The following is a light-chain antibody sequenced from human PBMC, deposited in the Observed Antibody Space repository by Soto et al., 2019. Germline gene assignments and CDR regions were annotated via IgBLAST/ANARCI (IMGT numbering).Light chain of an antibody. CDR2: SAS. V-gene: IGKV1-39*01. CDR1: QSISYY. J-gene: IGKJ1*01. Sequence: DLQMTQSPSSLPASVGDRVTITCRASQSISYYLNWYQQKPGKAPKLLIYSASSLQSGVPSRFSGSGSGTDFTLTISSLQLGDFATYYCQQSYSTPPTFGQGTKVEI. CDR3: QQSYSTPPT.